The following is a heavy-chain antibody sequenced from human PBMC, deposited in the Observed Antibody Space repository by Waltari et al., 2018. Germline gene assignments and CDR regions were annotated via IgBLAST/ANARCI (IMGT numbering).Heavy chain of an antibody. J-gene: IGHJ4*02. CDR3: ARLSNWAGDY. CDR1: GFPFSNYW. CDR2: IISDGSST. D-gene: IGHD1-1*01. Sequence: EVQLVESGGGLVQPGGSLRPSCAASGFPFSNYWMYWVRQAPGKGLVWVSRIISDGSSTTYADSVKGRFTISRDNAKNTLYLQMNSLRAEDTAVYYCARLSNWAGDYWGQGTLVTVSS. V-gene: IGHV3-74*01.